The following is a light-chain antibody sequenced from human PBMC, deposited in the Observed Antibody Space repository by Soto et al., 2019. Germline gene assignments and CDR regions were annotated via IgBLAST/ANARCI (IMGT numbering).Light chain of an antibody. CDR2: EVS. CDR3: SSYTSSTNVV. CDR1: SSDVGGYNY. J-gene: IGLJ2*01. Sequence: QSALTQPASVSGSPGQSITISCTGTSSDVGGYNYVSWYQQHPGKAPKLMIYEVSNRPSGVSNRFSGSKSGNTASLTISGLQAEDEADYYGSSYTSSTNVVFGGGTQLTVL. V-gene: IGLV2-14*01.